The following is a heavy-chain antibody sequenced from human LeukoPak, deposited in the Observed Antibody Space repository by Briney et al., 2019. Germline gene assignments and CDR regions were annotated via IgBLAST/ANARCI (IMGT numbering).Heavy chain of an antibody. J-gene: IGHJ4*02. CDR2: MSGSGDGT. D-gene: IGHD3-10*01. V-gene: IGHV3-23*01. CDR1: GFTFSNYA. Sequence: PGGSLRLSCVASGFTFSNYAMNWVRQAPGKGLEWVSAMSGSGDGTYYADSVKGRFTIFRGTSKNTLYLQMNSLRAEDTAIYYCAKVRGVRANFFDYWGQGTLVTVSS. CDR3: AKVRGVRANFFDY.